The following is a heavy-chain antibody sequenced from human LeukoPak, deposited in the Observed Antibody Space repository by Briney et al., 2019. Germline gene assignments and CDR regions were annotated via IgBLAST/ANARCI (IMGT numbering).Heavy chain of an antibody. Sequence: GGSLRLSCPASGFTFSSYGMHWVRQAPGKGLEWVAVISYEGSNKYYADSVKGRFTTSRDNSKNTLYLQMNSLRAEDTAVYYCAKGNRLLIPPPYYYYYGMDVWGQGTTVTVSS. CDR1: GFTFSSYG. J-gene: IGHJ6*02. V-gene: IGHV3-30*18. D-gene: IGHD5-18*01. CDR2: ISYEGSNK. CDR3: AKGNRLLIPPPYYYYYGMDV.